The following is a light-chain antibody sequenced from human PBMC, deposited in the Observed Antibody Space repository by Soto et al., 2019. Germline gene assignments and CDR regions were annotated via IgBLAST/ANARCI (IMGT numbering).Light chain of an antibody. J-gene: IGKJ5*01. V-gene: IGKV2-28*01. CDR1: QSLLHSNGYNY. Sequence: SLSPLSLPVTPGDPASISCRSSQSLLHSNGYNYLDWYLQKPGQSPQLLTYVGSNRASGVPDRFSGSGSETDFTLTISSLQSEDSAVYYCQQYHNWPPLTFGQGTRLEIK. CDR3: QQYHNWPPLT. CDR2: VGS.